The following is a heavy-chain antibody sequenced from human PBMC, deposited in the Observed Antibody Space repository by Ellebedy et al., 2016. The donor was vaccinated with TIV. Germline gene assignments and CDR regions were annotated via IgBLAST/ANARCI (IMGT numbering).Heavy chain of an antibody. Sequence: GGSLRLXXAASGFIFSDYYMGWIRQAPGKGLEWISYISSSGNTIYYADSVKGRFTVSRDNSSLHLQMDSLRAEDTAVYYCARDQRENGYNYPPYFDYWGQGTLVTVSS. CDR2: ISSSGNTI. V-gene: IGHV3-11*01. J-gene: IGHJ4*02. D-gene: IGHD5-24*01. CDR3: ARDQRENGYNYPPYFDY. CDR1: GFIFSDYY.